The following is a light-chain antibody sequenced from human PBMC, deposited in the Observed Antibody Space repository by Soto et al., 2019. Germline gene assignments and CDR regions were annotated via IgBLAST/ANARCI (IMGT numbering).Light chain of an antibody. CDR2: SDD. J-gene: IGLJ3*02. V-gene: IGLV1-44*01. CDR3: SAWDDSLNGVM. Sequence: QSVLTQPPSASGTPGQRVTISRSGSFSNIGDNTVNWYQQVPGTAPKLLIYSDDQRPSGVPDRFSGSKSGTSASLAISGLQSEDEADYYCSAWDDSLNGVMFGGGTKLTVL. CDR1: FSNIGDNT.